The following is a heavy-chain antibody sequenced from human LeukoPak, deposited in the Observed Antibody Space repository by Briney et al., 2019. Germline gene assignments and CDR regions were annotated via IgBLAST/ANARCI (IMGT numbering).Heavy chain of an antibody. CDR2: IIPIFGTT. CDR1: GYTLTELS. D-gene: IGHD6-6*01. Sequence: SVKVSCKVSGYTLTELSMHWVRQAPGQGLEWMGGIIPIFGTTNYAQKFQGRVTITADESTSTAYMELSSLRSEDTAVYYCASAPYTISQDYYYYYGMDVWGQGTMVTVSS. CDR3: ASAPYTISQDYYYYYGMDV. J-gene: IGHJ6*02. V-gene: IGHV1-69*13.